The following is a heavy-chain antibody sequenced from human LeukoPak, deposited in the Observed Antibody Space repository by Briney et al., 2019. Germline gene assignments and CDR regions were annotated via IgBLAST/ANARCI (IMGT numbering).Heavy chain of an antibody. V-gene: IGHV3-7*01. CDR2: IKQDGSEK. CDR1: GFTFSSYG. J-gene: IGHJ6*03. D-gene: IGHD3-22*01. Sequence: GGSLRLSCAASGFTFSSYGMSWVRQAPGKGLEWVANIKQDGSEKYYVDSVKVRFTISRDNAKNSLYLQMNSLRDEDTAVYYCARAPSITMIVVVTPYYYYMDVWGKGTTVTVSS. CDR3: ARAPSITMIVVVTPYYYYMDV.